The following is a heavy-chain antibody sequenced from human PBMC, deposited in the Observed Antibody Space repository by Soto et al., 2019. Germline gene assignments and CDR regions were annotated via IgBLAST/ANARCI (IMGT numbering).Heavy chain of an antibody. V-gene: IGHV3-43*01. Sequence: GGSLRLSCAASGFTFDDYTMHWVRPAPGKGLEWVSLISWDGGSTYYADSVKGRFTISRDNSKNSLYLQMNSLRTEDTALYYCAKDITRGFGCYGMDVWGQGTTVTVSS. CDR1: GFTFDDYT. J-gene: IGHJ6*02. CDR3: AKDITRGFGCYGMDV. CDR2: ISWDGGST. D-gene: IGHD3-16*01.